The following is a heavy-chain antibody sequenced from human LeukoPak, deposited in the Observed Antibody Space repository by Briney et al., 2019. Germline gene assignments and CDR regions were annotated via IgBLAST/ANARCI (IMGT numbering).Heavy chain of an antibody. CDR1: GYTFTSYG. CDR3: ARVETYDILTGYYYFDY. J-gene: IGHJ4*02. Sequence: ASVKVSCKASGYTFTSYGISWVRQAPGQGLEWMGWISAYNGNTNYAQKLQGRVTMTTDTSTSTAYMELRSQRSDDTAVYYCARVETYDILTGYYYFDYWGQGTLVTVSS. D-gene: IGHD3-9*01. CDR2: ISAYNGNT. V-gene: IGHV1-18*01.